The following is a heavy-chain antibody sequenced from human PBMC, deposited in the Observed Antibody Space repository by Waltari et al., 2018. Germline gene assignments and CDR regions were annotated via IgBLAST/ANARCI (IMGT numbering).Heavy chain of an antibody. CDR2: ISGSGGST. D-gene: IGHD3-3*01. V-gene: IGHV3-23*01. CDR3: ANPYAFSSGHIEY. Sequence: EVPLLESGVGFVQPGGSLSLPFTASGFTFSCYAISWFRQAPGKGLEWVAAISGSGGSTYYADFLKGGLTITRDNTQTTQYAQMNSKREQEKAGYECANPYAFSSGHIEYWGHGALVTGSS. J-gene: IGHJ4*01. CDR1: GFTFSCYA.